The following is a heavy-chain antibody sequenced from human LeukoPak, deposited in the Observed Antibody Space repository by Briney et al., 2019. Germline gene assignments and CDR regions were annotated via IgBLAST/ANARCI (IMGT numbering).Heavy chain of an antibody. J-gene: IGHJ4*02. V-gene: IGHV3-13*01. Sequence: GSLRLSCAASGFTLSTYDMHLVRQGPGEGLEWVAAVGTSGHTFYPDSVKGQFTISRENARNSVYLQMNSLRAGDTAVYYCVRSFYGDHPYWGQGTLVTVSS. CDR1: GFTLSTYD. CDR3: VRSFYGDHPY. CDR2: VGTSGHT. D-gene: IGHD4-17*01.